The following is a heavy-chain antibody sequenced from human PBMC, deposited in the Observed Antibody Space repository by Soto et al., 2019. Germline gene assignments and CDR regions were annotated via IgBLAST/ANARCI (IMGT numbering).Heavy chain of an antibody. CDR2: IYYSGST. Sequence: SETLSLTCIVSGGSISSVDYYWSWIRQPPGKGLEWIGYIYYSGSTYYNPSLKSRVTISADKPKNQFSLKLSSVTAADTALYYCARESRRGVGTNSPLFDYWGQGALVTVSS. J-gene: IGHJ4*02. CDR3: ARESRRGVGTNSPLFDY. V-gene: IGHV4-30-4*01. CDR1: GGSISSVDYY. D-gene: IGHD1-26*01.